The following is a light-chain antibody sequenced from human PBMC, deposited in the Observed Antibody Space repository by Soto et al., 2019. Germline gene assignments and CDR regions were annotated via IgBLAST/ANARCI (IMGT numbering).Light chain of an antibody. CDR2: EVS. Sequence: QSVLTQPASVSGSPGQSITISCTGTNSDVGGYNYVSWYQQHPGKVPKLLSYEVSKRPLGISDRLSGSKSGHTASLTISGIPAEEEADYYCSSYTRSTTYVFGTGTKLTVL. V-gene: IGLV2-14*01. J-gene: IGLJ1*01. CDR1: NSDVGGYNY. CDR3: SSYTRSTTYV.